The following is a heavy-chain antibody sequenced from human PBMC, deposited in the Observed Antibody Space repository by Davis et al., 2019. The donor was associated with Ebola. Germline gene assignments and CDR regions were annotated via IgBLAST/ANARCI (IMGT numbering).Heavy chain of an antibody. V-gene: IGHV4-31*03. CDR1: GGSISSGGYY. CDR3: ARLPPPYGDYVDY. Sequence: PSETLSLTCTVSGGSISSGGYYWSWIRQHPGKGLEWIGYIYYSGSTYYNPSLKSRVTISVDTSKNQFSLKLSSVTAADTAVYYCARLPPPYGDYVDYWGQGTLVTVSS. J-gene: IGHJ4*02. D-gene: IGHD4-17*01. CDR2: IYYSGST.